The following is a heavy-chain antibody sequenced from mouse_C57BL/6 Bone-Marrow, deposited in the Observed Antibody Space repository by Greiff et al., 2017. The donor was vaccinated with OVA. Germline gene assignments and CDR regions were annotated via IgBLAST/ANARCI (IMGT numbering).Heavy chain of an antibody. CDR1: GYTFTSYW. Sequence: QVQLQQSGAELVKPGASVKVSCKASGYTFTSYWMHWVKQRPGQGLEWIGRINPSDSDPNYNQKFTGKATLTVDKSSSTASMQLSSLTSEDSAVYYCEIGGNYYGRTGFAYWGQGTLVTVSA. D-gene: IGHD1-2*01. V-gene: IGHV1-74*01. J-gene: IGHJ3*01. CDR3: EIGGNYYGRTGFAY. CDR2: INPSDSDP.